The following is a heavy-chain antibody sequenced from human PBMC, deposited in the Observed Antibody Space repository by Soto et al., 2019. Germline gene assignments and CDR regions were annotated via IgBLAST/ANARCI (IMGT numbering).Heavy chain of an antibody. CDR3: ARDGIIVGATTYYYYGMDV. V-gene: IGHV3-30-3*01. J-gene: IGHJ6*02. CDR1: GFTFSSYA. Sequence: GGSLRLSCAASGFTFSSYAMHWVRQAPGKGLEWVAVISYDGSNKYYADSVKGRFTISRDNSKNTLYLQMNSLRAEDTAVYYCARDGIIVGATTYYYYGMDVWGQGTTVTVYS. D-gene: IGHD1-26*01. CDR2: ISYDGSNK.